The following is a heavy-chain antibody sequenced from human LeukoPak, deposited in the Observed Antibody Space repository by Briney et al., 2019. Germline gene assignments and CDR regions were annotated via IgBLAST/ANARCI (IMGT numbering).Heavy chain of an antibody. J-gene: IGHJ3*02. Sequence: PSETLSLTCTVSGGSISSGGYYWSWIRQHPGKGLEWIGYIYYSGSTYYNPSLKSRVTISVDTSKNQFSLKLSSVTAADTAVYYGARVLRGSYYDSSRPSVHDAFDIWGQGTMVTVSS. V-gene: IGHV4-31*03. CDR1: GGSISSGGYY. D-gene: IGHD3-22*01. CDR3: ARVLRGSYYDSSRPSVHDAFDI. CDR2: IYYSGST.